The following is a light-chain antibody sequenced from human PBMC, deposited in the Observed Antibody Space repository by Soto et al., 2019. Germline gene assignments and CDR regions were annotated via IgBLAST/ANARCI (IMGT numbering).Light chain of an antibody. J-gene: IGLJ1*01. CDR1: SSDVGAYNY. CDR2: DVT. CDR3: NSFTSTTSTTPYV. Sequence: QSVLTQPASVSGSPGQSITISCTGTSSDVGAYNYVSWYQQYPGKAPKLMIYDVTNRPSGVSDRFSGSKSGNTASLTISGLQAEDEAEYYCNSFTSTTSTTPYVFGTGTKLTVL. V-gene: IGLV2-14*01.